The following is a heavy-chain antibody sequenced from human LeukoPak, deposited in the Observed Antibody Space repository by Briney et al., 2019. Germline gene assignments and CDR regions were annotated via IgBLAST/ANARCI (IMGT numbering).Heavy chain of an antibody. J-gene: IGHJ4*02. D-gene: IGHD4-17*01. Sequence: ASVKVSCKASGGTFSSYAISWVRQAPGQGLEWMGRIIPIFGKANYAQKFQGRVTITPDKSTSTAYMELSSLRSEDTAVYYCARVNDYGDYHDYWGQGTLVTVSS. CDR2: IIPIFGKA. CDR1: GGTFSSYA. CDR3: ARVNDYGDYHDY. V-gene: IGHV1-69*04.